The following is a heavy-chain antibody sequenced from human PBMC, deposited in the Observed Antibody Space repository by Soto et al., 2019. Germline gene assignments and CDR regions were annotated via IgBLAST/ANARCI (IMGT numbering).Heavy chain of an antibody. CDR2: IGTAGDT. V-gene: IGHV3-13*01. Sequence: EVQLVESGGGLVQPGGSLRLSCAASRFTFSSYDMHWVRQATGKGLEWVSAIGTAGDTYYPGSVKGRFTISRENAKNSLYLQMNSLRAEDTAVYYCAREDDYGGIDRKGAFDIWGQGTMVTVSS. CDR3: AREDDYGGIDRKGAFDI. CDR1: RFTFSSYD. J-gene: IGHJ3*02. D-gene: IGHD4-17*01.